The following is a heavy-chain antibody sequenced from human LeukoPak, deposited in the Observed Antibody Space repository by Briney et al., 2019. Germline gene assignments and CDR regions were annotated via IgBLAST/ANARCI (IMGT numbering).Heavy chain of an antibody. J-gene: IGHJ4*02. D-gene: IGHD6-13*01. CDR1: GFTFSSYS. V-gene: IGHV3-48*01. CDR2: ISSSSSTI. Sequence: GGSLRLSCAASGFTFSSYSMNWVRQAPGKGLEWVSYISSSSSTIYYADSVKGRFTISRDNAKNSLYLQMNSLRAEDTAVYYCARDGTAAGTAFDYWGQGTLVTVSS. CDR3: ARDGTAAGTAFDY.